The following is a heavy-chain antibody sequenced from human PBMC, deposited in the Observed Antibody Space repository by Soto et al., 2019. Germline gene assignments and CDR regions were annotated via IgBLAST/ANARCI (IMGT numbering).Heavy chain of an antibody. J-gene: IGHJ4*02. CDR1: GGSISSSSYY. CDR3: ARHAVAATVFTSQSFDS. V-gene: IGHV4-39*01. D-gene: IGHD2-15*01. CDR2: IYYSGST. Sequence: QLQLQESGPGLVKPSETLSLTCTVSGGSISSSSYYWGWIRQPPGKGLEWIGSIYYSGSTYYNPSLKSRVTISVDTSKNPFSLKLSSVTAAATAVYYCARHAVAATVFTSQSFDSWGQGTLVTVSS.